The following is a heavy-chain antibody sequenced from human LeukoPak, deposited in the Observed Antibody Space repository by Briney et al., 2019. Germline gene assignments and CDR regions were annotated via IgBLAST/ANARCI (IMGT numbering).Heavy chain of an antibody. Sequence: SETLSLTCTVSGDSISSYYWSWIRQPPGKGLEWIGYIYYSGSTNYNPSLKSRVTISVDTSKNQFSLKLSSVTAADTAVYYCARAIAAAGIYAFDIWGQGTMVTVSS. CDR3: ARAIAAAGIYAFDI. D-gene: IGHD6-13*01. J-gene: IGHJ3*02. CDR2: IYYSGST. V-gene: IGHV4-59*01. CDR1: GDSISSYY.